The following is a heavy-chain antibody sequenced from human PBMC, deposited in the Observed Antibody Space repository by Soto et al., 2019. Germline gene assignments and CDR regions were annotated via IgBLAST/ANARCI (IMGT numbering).Heavy chain of an antibody. Sequence: SLRLSCAASGFTFSSYAMGWVRQAPGRGLEWVGFIRSKAYGGTTEYAASVKGRFTISRDDSKSIAYLQMNSLKTEDTAVYYCTRVDSSRTFNWGQGTLVTVSS. V-gene: IGHV3-49*04. CDR1: GFTFSSYA. CDR3: TRVDSSRTFN. J-gene: IGHJ4*02. D-gene: IGHD3-22*01. CDR2: IRSKAYGGTT.